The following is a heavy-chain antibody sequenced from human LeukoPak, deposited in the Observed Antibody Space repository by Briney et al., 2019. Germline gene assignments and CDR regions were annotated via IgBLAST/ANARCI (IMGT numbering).Heavy chain of an antibody. CDR1: SGSIRSYL. Sequence: SETLSLTCTVSSGSIRSYLWAWIRQPAGKTLEWIGCIYSTGDTDYNPSLKSRVTMSVDTSKNQFSLNLRSVTTADTAFYYCARNGYTKSWTHLDYWGQGILVSVSS. CDR3: ARNGYTKSWTHLDY. D-gene: IGHD3/OR15-3a*01. V-gene: IGHV4-4*07. CDR2: IYSTGDT. J-gene: IGHJ4*02.